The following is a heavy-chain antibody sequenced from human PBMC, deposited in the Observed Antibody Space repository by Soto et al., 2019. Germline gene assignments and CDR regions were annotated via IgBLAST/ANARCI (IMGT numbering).Heavy chain of an antibody. Sequence: EVQLVESGGGLVQPGGSLRLSCAASGFTFSSYWMSWVRQAPGKRLGWVANIKQDGSEKYYVDSVKGRFTISRDNAKNSLYLQMNSLRAEDTAVYYCARAGMTTGYYYYMDVWGKGTTVTVSS. J-gene: IGHJ6*03. CDR1: GFTFSSYW. CDR2: IKQDGSEK. CDR3: ARAGMTTGYYYYMDV. V-gene: IGHV3-7*01. D-gene: IGHD4-17*01.